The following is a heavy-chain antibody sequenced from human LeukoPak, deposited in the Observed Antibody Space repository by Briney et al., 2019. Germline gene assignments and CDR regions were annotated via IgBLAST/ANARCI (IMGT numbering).Heavy chain of an antibody. Sequence: GGSLRLSCAASGFTVSSNYMNWVRQAPGKGLEWVSMIYPNGNTFYTDSVKGRFTISRDNSKNTLDLQMNSLRSEDTAVYYCASPPGGYGGNHEYFQHWGQGTLVTVSS. CDR3: ASPPGGYGGNHEYFQH. CDR2: IYPNGNT. CDR1: GFTVSSNY. V-gene: IGHV3-53*05. D-gene: IGHD4-23*01. J-gene: IGHJ1*01.